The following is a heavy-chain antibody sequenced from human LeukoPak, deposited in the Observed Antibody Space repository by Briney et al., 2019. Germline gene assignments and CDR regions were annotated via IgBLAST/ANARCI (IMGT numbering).Heavy chain of an antibody. CDR1: GYSFTNYW. CDR3: ARLSDDILTGPLRY. D-gene: IGHD3-9*01. V-gene: IGHV5-51*01. Sequence: GESLKISCKGSGYSFTNYWIAWVRQMPGRGLEWMGIIYPGDSDTRYSPSFQGQVTISADRSITTAYLQWSSLKASDTAMYYCARLSDDILTGPLRYWGQGTLVTVSS. J-gene: IGHJ4*02. CDR2: IYPGDSDT.